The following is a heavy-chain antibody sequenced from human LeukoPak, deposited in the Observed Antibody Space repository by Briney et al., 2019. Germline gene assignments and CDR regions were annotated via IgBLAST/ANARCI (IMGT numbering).Heavy chain of an antibody. CDR2: ISSSGSTI. CDR3: ANIVGATPGGRAEYFQH. V-gene: IGHV3-11*04. J-gene: IGHJ1*01. CDR1: TFNFSDYY. Sequence: GGSLRLSCAAPTFNFSDYYMSWIRQAPGKGLEWVSYISSSGSTIYYADSVKGRFTISRDNAKTSLYLQMNSLRAEDTAMYYCANIVGATPGGRAEYFQHWGQGTLVTVSS. D-gene: IGHD1-26*01.